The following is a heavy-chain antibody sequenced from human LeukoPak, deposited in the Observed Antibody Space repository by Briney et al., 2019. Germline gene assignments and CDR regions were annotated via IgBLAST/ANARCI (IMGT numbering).Heavy chain of an antibody. D-gene: IGHD4-17*01. CDR1: GYRFTSYW. CDR2: IYPGDSDT. V-gene: IGHV5-51*01. Sequence: GESLKISCKASGYRFTSYWIGWVRQMRGKGLDWMGIIYPGDSDTRYSPSFQGQVTISADKSISTAYLQWSSLKASDTAMYYCARPEEHGDYVHDAFDIWGQGTMVTVSS. J-gene: IGHJ3*02. CDR3: ARPEEHGDYVHDAFDI.